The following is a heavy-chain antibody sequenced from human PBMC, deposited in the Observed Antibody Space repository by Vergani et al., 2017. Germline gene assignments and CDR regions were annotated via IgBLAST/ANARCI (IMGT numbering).Heavy chain of an antibody. CDR1: GFTFSSYA. V-gene: IGHV3-30*04. CDR2: ISYDGSNK. J-gene: IGHJ4*02. CDR3: ARAVAGIDY. Sequence: QVQLVESGGGVVQPGRSLRLSCAASGFTFSSYAMHWVRQAPGKGLEWVAVISYDGSNKYYADSVKGRFTISRDNTKNTLYLQMNSLRAEDTAVYYCARAVAGIDYWGQGTLVTVSS. D-gene: IGHD6-13*01.